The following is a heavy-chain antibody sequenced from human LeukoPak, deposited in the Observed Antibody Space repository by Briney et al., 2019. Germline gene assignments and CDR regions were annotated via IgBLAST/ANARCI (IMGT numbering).Heavy chain of an antibody. D-gene: IGHD5-12*01. V-gene: IGHV1-18*04. Sequence: GASVKVSCKASGYAFTSYGISWVRQAPGQGLEWMGWISAYNGNANYAQKLQGRVTMTTDTSTSTAYMELRSLRSDDTAVYYCARAVYSGYDVDTAKAKFDYWGQGTLVTVSS. J-gene: IGHJ4*02. CDR3: ARAVYSGYDVDTAKAKFDY. CDR1: GYAFTSYG. CDR2: ISAYNGNA.